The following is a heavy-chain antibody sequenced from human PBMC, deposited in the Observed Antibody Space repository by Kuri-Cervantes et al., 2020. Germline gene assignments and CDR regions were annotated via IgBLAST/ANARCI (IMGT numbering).Heavy chain of an antibody. J-gene: IGHJ6*02. CDR1: GYTFTSYY. CDR3: ARGGDIVGATTGTYYYYGMDV. V-gene: IGHV1-46*01. CDR2: INPSGGST. D-gene: IGHD1-26*01. Sequence: ASVKVSCKASGYTFTSYYMHWVRQAPGQGLEWMGIINPSGGSTSYAQEFQGRVTMTRDTSTSTVYMELSSLRSEDTAVYYCARGGDIVGATTGTYYYYGMDVWGQGTTVTVSS.